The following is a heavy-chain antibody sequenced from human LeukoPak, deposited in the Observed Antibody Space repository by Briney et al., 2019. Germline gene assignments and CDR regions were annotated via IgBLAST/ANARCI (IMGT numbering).Heavy chain of an antibody. CDR2: IYYIGTT. CDR1: GGSISSSSFY. Sequence: PSETMSLTCTVSGGSISSSSFYWGWIRQPPGKGLEWIGIIYYIGTTYYNPSLESRVTISVDTSKNQFSLKLSSVTAADTAVYYCVRYASGSPGAFDYWGQGVLVTASS. CDR3: VRYASGSPGAFDY. V-gene: IGHV4-39*07. D-gene: IGHD5-12*01. J-gene: IGHJ4*02.